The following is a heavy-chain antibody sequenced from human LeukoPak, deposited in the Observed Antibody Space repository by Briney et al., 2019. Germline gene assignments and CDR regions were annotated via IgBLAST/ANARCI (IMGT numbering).Heavy chain of an antibody. CDR2: IYYSGST. CDR3: ARDSPRSGWYNY. D-gene: IGHD6-19*01. J-gene: IGHJ4*02. CDR1: GGSISSYY. Sequence: SETLSLTCTVSGGSISSYYWSWIRQPPGKGPEWIGYIYYSGSTNYNPSLKSRVTISVDTSKNQFSLKLSSVTAADTAVYYCARDSPRSGWYNYWGQGTLVTVSS. V-gene: IGHV4-59*01.